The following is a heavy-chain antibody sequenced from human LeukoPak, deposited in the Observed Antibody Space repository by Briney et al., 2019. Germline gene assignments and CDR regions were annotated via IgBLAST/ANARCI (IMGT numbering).Heavy chain of an antibody. J-gene: IGHJ6*02. CDR2: IVVGSGNT. Sequence: ASVKVSCKASGFTFTSSAMQWVRQARGQRLEWIGWIVVGSGNTNYAQKFQERVTITRDMSTSTAYMELSSLRSEDTAVYYCAAGTATTYYYYGMDVWGRGTTVTVSS. CDR1: GFTFTSSA. D-gene: IGHD6-25*01. V-gene: IGHV1-58*02. CDR3: AAGTATTYYYYGMDV.